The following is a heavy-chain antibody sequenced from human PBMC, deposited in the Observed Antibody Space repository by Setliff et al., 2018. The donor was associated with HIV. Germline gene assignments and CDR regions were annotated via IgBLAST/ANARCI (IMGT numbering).Heavy chain of an antibody. D-gene: IGHD3-16*02. CDR1: GYAFHSFT. Sequence: ASVKVSCKASGYAFHSFTLNWVRQATGRGLEWMGGITPNSDNTAYAQKFQVRLTMTRNTSTGTVYMELSNLRSEDTAVYYCARSDRTHSYSYYMDVWGKGTPVTVSS. CDR2: ITPNSDNT. V-gene: IGHV1-8*01. J-gene: IGHJ6*03. CDR3: ARSDRTHSYSYYMDV.